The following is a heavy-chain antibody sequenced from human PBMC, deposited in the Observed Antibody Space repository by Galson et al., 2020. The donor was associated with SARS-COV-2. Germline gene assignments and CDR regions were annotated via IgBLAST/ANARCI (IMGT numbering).Heavy chain of an antibody. CDR2: IYSGGNT. J-gene: IGHJ4*02. Sequence: ETSETLSLTCNVSGGSISTASYYWGWIRQPPGKGLEWIGTIYSGGNTYYKPSLKSRVTISVDTSKNQFSLRLSPVTAADTAVYYCATPGRYCSRSSCLYFESWGQGTLVTVSS. D-gene: IGHD2-2*01. CDR1: GGSISTASYY. V-gene: IGHV4-39*01. CDR3: ATPGRYCSRSSCLYFES.